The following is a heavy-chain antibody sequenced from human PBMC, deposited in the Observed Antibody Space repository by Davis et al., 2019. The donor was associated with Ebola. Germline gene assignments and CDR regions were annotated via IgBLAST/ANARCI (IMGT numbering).Heavy chain of an antibody. CDR2: FRSKANSYAT. Sequence: GGSLRLSCAASGFTFSGSAMHWVRQASGKGLEWVGRFRSKANSYATAYAASVKGRFTISRDDSKNTAYLQMNSLKTEDTAVYYCTCTYGETDYWGQGTLVTVSS. J-gene: IGHJ4*02. CDR1: GFTFSGSA. V-gene: IGHV3-73*01. D-gene: IGHD4-17*01. CDR3: TCTYGETDY.